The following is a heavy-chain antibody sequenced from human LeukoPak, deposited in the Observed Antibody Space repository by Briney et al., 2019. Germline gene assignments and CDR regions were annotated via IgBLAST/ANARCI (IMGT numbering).Heavy chain of an antibody. CDR3: ARGEYYYDSSVHDY. V-gene: IGHV3-48*03. J-gene: IGHJ4*02. CDR2: ISSSGSTI. CDR1: GFTFSSYE. Sequence: GESLKISCAASGFTFSSYEMNWVRQAPGKGLEWVSYISSSGSTIYYADSVKGRFTISRDNAKNSLYLQMNSLRAEDTAVYYCARGEYYYDSSVHDYWGQGTLVTVSS. D-gene: IGHD3-22*01.